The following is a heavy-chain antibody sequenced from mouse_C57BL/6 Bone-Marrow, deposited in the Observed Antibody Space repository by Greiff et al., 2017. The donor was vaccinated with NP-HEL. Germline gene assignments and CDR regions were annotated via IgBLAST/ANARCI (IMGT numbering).Heavy chain of an antibody. D-gene: IGHD2-2*01. CDR3: ARSGLRRGSYWYFDV. Sequence: VKLVESGAELVRPGTSVKMSCKASGYTFTNYWIGWAKQRPGHGLEWIGDIYPGGGYTNYNEKFKGKATLTADKSSSTAYMQFSSLTSEDSAIYYCARSGLRRGSYWYFDVWGTGTTVTVSS. CDR2: IYPGGGYT. J-gene: IGHJ1*03. V-gene: IGHV1-63*01. CDR1: GYTFTNYW.